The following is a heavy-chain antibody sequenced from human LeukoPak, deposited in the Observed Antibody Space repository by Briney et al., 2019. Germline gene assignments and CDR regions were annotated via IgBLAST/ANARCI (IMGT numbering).Heavy chain of an antibody. Sequence: GASVKVSCKASGYTFTSYYMHWVRQAPGQGLEWMGGITPMFGTANHAQKFQGRVTITAVESMSTVYMELSSLRFVDTAVYYCARGWLAEATVVTPYNYWGQGTLVTVSS. CDR2: ITPMFGTA. V-gene: IGHV1-69*13. CDR3: ARGWLAEATVVTPYNY. J-gene: IGHJ4*02. CDR1: GYTFTSYY. D-gene: IGHD4-23*01.